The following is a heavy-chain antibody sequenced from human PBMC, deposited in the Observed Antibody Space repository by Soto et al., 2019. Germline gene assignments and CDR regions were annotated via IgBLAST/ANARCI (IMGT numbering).Heavy chain of an antibody. CDR1: AGIFSSYT. CDR3: ARKGGQLPSRDAFDI. Sequence: SVKVPCKPSAGIFSSYTISWVRQAPGQGLEWMGRIIPILGIANYAQKFQGRVTITADKSTSTAYMELGSLRSEDTAVYYCARKGGQLPSRDAFDIWGQGTMVTVS. D-gene: IGHD2-2*01. CDR2: IIPILGIA. V-gene: IGHV1-69*02. J-gene: IGHJ3*02.